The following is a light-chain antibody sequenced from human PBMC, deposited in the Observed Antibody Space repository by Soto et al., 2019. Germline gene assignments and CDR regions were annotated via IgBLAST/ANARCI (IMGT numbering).Light chain of an antibody. Sequence: DIQLTQSPSILSASGGDRVTITCRASQSIANRLAWYQQKPGKTPKPLIYGASTLESGVPSRFSGSGSGTEFTLTINSLQTDDFATYYCHQYNSYSEAFGQGTKVDIK. CDR3: HQYNSYSEA. J-gene: IGKJ1*01. V-gene: IGKV1-5*01. CDR1: QSIANR. CDR2: GAS.